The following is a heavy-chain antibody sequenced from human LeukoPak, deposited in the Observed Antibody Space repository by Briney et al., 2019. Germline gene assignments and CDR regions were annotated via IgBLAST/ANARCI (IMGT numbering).Heavy chain of an antibody. V-gene: IGHV3-33*06. J-gene: IGHJ4*02. CDR3: AKDLGAVPD. D-gene: IGHD1-26*01. CDR2: IWYDGSNK. CDR1: GFTFSSYG. Sequence: GGSLRLSCVASGFTFSSYGMHWVRQAPGKGLEWVAVIWYDGSNKYYADSVKGRFTISRDNSKNTLYLQMNSLRAEDTAVYYCAKDLGAVPDWGKGTLVTVSS.